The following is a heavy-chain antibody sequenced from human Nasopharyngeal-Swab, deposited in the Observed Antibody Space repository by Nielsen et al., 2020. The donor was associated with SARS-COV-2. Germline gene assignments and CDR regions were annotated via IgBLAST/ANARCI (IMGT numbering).Heavy chain of an antibody. Sequence: SETLSLTCTVSGGSIGSSSFYWGWIRQPPGKGLEWIGEIKYTGSTNYNPSLKSRVTISLDTSNYQFSLRLSSVTAADTAVYYCARDSYRDAFDIWGQGTMATVSS. J-gene: IGHJ3*02. CDR1: GGSIGSSSFY. CDR3: ARDSYRDAFDI. CDR2: IKYTGST. V-gene: IGHV4-39*07.